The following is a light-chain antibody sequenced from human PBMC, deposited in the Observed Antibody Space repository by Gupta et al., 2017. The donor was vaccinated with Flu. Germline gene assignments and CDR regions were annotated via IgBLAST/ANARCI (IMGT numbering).Light chain of an antibody. Sequence: SVLTQSPSGSVARGPTARVTCGGTNIVTKSVLWYQRKPGQAPVLVVNNDYDRPAGTPGRFSGTNCGNTATLTISRVEAGDGADYYCQVWDTSSDWVFGGGTKLTVL. CDR1: NIVTKS. J-gene: IGLJ3*02. CDR3: QVWDTSSDWV. CDR2: NDY. V-gene: IGLV3-21*02.